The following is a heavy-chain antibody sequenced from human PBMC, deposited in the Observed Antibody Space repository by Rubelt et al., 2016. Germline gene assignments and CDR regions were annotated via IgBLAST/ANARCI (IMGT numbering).Heavy chain of an antibody. V-gene: IGHV1-24*01. CDR2: FDPEDGET. Sequence: QVQLVQSGAEVKKPGASVKVSCKVSGYTLTELSMHWVRQAPGKGLEWMGGFDPEDGETIYAQKFQDGATSTEGTATDTAYMELISLRSEDTAVYYCAGVSGYDPFYYYGMDVWGQGTTVTVSS. J-gene: IGHJ6*02. CDR1: GYTLTELS. CDR3: AGVSGYDPFYYYGMDV. D-gene: IGHD5-12*01.